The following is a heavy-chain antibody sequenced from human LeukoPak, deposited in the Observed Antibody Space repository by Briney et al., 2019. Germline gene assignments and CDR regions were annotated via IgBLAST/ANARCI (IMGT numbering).Heavy chain of an antibody. CDR2: IYYSGST. Sequence: SETLSLTCTVSGGSISSSSYYWSWIRQPPGKGLEWIGYIYYSGSTNYNPSLKSRVTISVDTSKNQFSLKLSSVTAADTAVYYCARRYSGYAIDYWGQGTLGTVSP. J-gene: IGHJ4*02. CDR1: GGSISSSSYY. V-gene: IGHV4-61*01. D-gene: IGHD5-12*01. CDR3: ARRYSGYAIDY.